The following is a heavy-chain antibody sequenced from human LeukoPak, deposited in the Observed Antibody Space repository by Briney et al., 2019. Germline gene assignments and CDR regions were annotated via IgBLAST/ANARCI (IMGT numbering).Heavy chain of an antibody. CDR2: IVTDGSAQ. CDR3: ARGGNRSLDS. CDR1: GFNFRDRW. Sequence: GGSLRLSCAASGFNFRDRWLDWVRQAPGAGLEWLGNIVTDGSAQHYADSVKGRFSISRDNRRNLMYLHMNSLRVEDTAIYYCARGGNRSLDSWGQGTLVTVSS. J-gene: IGHJ4*02. D-gene: IGHD3-16*01. V-gene: IGHV3-7*01.